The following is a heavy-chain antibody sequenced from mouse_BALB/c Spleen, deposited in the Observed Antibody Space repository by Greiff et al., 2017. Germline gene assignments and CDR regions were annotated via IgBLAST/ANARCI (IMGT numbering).Heavy chain of an antibody. V-gene: IGHV1-15*01. D-gene: IGHD1-1*01. CDR1: GYTFTDYE. J-gene: IGHJ2*01. CDR2: IDPETGGT. Sequence: VQLQQSGAELVRPGASVTLSCKASGYTFTDYEMHWVKQTPVHGLEWIGAIDPETGGTAYNQKFKGKATLTADKSSSTAYMELRSLTSEDSAVYYCTIYGSSPLFDYWGQGTTLTVSS. CDR3: TIYGSSPLFDY.